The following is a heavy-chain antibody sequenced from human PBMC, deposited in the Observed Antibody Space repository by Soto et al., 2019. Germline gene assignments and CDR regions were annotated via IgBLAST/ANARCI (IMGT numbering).Heavy chain of an antibody. V-gene: IGHV1-69*12. CDR1: GGTFRTSA. CDR3: ARDKDRQQLGGNYYYIMDV. CDR2: IMPVFSTP. Sequence: QVQLVQSGAEVKKPGSSVKVSCKTSGGTFRTSAISWVRQAPGQGLEWMGGIMPVFSTPAYAQKFQGRVTITADESTGTAYMELSSLRSDDTAVYYCARDKDRQQLGGNYYYIMDVWGQGTTVTVSS. J-gene: IGHJ6*01. D-gene: IGHD3-3*02.